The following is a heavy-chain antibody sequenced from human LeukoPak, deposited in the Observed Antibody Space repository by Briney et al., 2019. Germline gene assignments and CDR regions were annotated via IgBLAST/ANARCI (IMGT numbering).Heavy chain of an antibody. CDR1: GFTFSSYA. J-gene: IGHJ4*02. Sequence: GGSLRLSCAASGFTFSSYAMHWVRQAPGKGLEWVAVISYDGSNKYYADSVKGRFTISRDNSKNTLYLQMNSLRAEDTAVYYCARDRTSGSWYMGYLDYWGQGTLVTVSS. CDR2: ISYDGSNK. D-gene: IGHD6-13*01. V-gene: IGHV3-30-3*01. CDR3: ARDRTSGSWYMGYLDY.